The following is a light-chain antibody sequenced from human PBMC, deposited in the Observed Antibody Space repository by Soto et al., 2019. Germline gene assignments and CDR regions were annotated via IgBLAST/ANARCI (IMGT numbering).Light chain of an antibody. CDR2: GAS. V-gene: IGKV3-20*01. CDR1: QSISINY. Sequence: EIVLTQSPGTLSLSLGERATLSCRASQSISINYLAWYQQKPSQAPRLLIYGASSRASGIPDRFSGSGSGTDFTLTISRVEPEDFAVYYCQQFRSSPLTFGGGTKVDIK. CDR3: QQFRSSPLT. J-gene: IGKJ4*01.